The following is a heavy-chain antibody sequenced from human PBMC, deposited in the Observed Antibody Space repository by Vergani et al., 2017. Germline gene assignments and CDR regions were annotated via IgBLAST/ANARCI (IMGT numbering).Heavy chain of an antibody. J-gene: IGHJ4*02. CDR1: GYTFSSCD. CDR3: ARGIRGGSASYYFDY. V-gene: IGHV1-8*03. D-gene: IGHD2-15*01. CDR2: MNPNSGNT. Sequence: QVQLVQSGAEVKKPGASVKVSCKASGYTFSSCDINWVRQAPGQGLEWMGWMNPNSGNTGYAQTFQGRVTISRNTSITTAYMELSSLTSEDTAVYYCARGIRGGSASYYFDYWGQGTLVTVSS.